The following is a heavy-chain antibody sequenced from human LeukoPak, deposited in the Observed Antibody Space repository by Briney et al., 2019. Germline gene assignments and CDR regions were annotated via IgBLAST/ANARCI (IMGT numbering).Heavy chain of an antibody. J-gene: IGHJ4*02. D-gene: IGHD3-3*01. CDR1: GFAFSSNG. CDR3: AKGLTVFGVVDF. V-gene: IGHV3-30*18. CDR2: ISYDGGDS. Sequence: GRSLRLSCAASGFAFSSNGMHWVRQAPGKGLEWVAVISYDGGDSHYADSVKGRFTISRDNSKNTLYLQMHGLETEDTAVYYCAKGLTVFGVVDFWGQGALVTVSS.